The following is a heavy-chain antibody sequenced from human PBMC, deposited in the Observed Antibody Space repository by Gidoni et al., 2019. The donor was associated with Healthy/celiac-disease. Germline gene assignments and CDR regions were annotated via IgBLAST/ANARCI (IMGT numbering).Heavy chain of an antibody. CDR1: GFTFSSYA. CDR2: ISGSGGST. Sequence: EVQLLESGGGLVQPGGSLRLSCAASGFTFSSYAMSWVRQAPGKGLEWVSAISGSGGSTYYADSVKGRFTISRDNSKNTLYLQMNSLRAEDTAVYYCAKTRVRYSSSWYAFDYWGQGTLVTVSS. J-gene: IGHJ4*02. CDR3: AKTRVRYSSSWYAFDY. V-gene: IGHV3-23*01. D-gene: IGHD6-13*01.